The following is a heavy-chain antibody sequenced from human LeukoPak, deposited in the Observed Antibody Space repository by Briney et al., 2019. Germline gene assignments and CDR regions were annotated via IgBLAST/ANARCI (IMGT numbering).Heavy chain of an antibody. D-gene: IGHD2-21*01. CDR1: GGTFSSYA. CDR2: IIPIFGTA. CDR3: ARVPYLGQYGMDV. V-gene: IGHV1-69*06. Sequence: SVKVSCKASGGTFSSYAISWVRQAPGRGLEWMGGIIPIFGTANYAQKFQGRVTITADKSTSTAYMELSSLRSEDTAVYYCARVPYLGQYGMDVWGKGTTVTVSS. J-gene: IGHJ6*04.